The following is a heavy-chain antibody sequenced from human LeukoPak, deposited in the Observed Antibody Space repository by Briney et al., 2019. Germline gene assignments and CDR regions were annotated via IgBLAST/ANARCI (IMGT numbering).Heavy chain of an antibody. J-gene: IGHJ4*02. CDR2: IHSDGSST. D-gene: IGHD3-22*01. V-gene: IGHV3-74*01. Sequence: GGSLRLSCAASGFTFSRYSMHWVRQAPGKGLVWVSHIHSDGSSTSYADSVKGRFTISRDNAKNTMYLQMDSLRAEDTAVYYCARGKYDSSGYPLLGFDYWGQGTLVTVSS. CDR1: GFTFSRYS. CDR3: ARGKYDSSGYPLLGFDY.